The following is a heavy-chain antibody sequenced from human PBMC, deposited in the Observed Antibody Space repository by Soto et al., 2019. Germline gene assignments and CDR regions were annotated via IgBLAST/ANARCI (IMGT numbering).Heavy chain of an antibody. CDR1: GGSISSGGYY. Sequence: SETLSLTCTVSGGSISSGGYYWSWIRQHPGKGLEWIGYIYYSGSTYYNPSLKSRVTISVDTSKNQFSLKLSSVTAADTAVYFCAGMPYTSGLRFVPWGPGTLVTVSS. V-gene: IGHV4-31*03. CDR3: AGMPYTSGLRFVP. CDR2: IYYSGST. J-gene: IGHJ5*02. D-gene: IGHD6-19*01.